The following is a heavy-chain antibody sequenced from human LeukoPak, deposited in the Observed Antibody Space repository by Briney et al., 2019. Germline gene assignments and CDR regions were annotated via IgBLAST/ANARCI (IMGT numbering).Heavy chain of an antibody. V-gene: IGHV3-23*01. Sequence: GGSLRLSCAASGFTFSDFYMSWVRQAPGKGLEWVSAISGSGGSTYYADSVKGRFTISRDNSKNTLYLQMNSLRAEDTAVYYCAKDLVVAATKNVVDYWGQGTLVTVSS. CDR1: GFTFSDFY. J-gene: IGHJ4*02. D-gene: IGHD2-15*01. CDR2: ISGSGGST. CDR3: AKDLVVAATKNVVDY.